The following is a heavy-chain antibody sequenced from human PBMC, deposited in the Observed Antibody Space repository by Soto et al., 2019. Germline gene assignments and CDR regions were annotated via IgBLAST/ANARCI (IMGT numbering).Heavy chain of an antibody. CDR3: ARDGYCSGGSRYSVQVFDY. CDR2: IWYDGSNK. Sequence: PGGSLRLSCAASGFTFSSYGMHWVRQAPGKGLEWVAVIWYDGSNKYYADSVKGRFTISRDNSKNTLYLQMNSLRAEDTAVYYCARDGYCSGGSRYSVQVFDYWGQGTLVTVSS. CDR1: GFTFSSYG. J-gene: IGHJ4*02. D-gene: IGHD2-15*01. V-gene: IGHV3-33*01.